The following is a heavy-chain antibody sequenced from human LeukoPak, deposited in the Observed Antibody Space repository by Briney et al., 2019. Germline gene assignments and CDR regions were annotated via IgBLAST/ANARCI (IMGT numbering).Heavy chain of an antibody. CDR1: GYTLTDLS. CDR2: FDPEDGET. D-gene: IGHD6-13*01. CDR3: ATVLPTELAFDY. Sequence: ASVTVSCKVSGYTLTDLSMHWVRQAPGKGLEWMGGFDPEDGETIYAQKFQGRVTMTEDTSTDTAYMELSSLRSEDTAVYYCATVLPTELAFDYWGQGTLVTVSS. V-gene: IGHV1-24*01. J-gene: IGHJ4*02.